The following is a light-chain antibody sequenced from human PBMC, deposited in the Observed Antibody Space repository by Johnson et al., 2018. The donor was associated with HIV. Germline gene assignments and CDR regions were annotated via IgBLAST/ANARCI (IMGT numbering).Light chain of an antibody. V-gene: IGLV1-51*01. CDR2: DNN. Sequence: QSVLTQPPSVSAAPGQTVTISCSGSSSNVGSSFVSWYRQVPGTAPKLLIYDNNKRPSGIPGRFSGSKSGPSATLGITGLQTGDEADYYCGTWDSSLTSYVFGAGPTVTVL. CDR3: GTWDSSLTSYV. J-gene: IGLJ1*01. CDR1: SSNVGSSF.